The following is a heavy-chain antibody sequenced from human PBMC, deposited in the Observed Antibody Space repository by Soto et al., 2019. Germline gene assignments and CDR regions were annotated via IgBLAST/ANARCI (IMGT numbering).Heavy chain of an antibody. CDR2: ISGSGIST. V-gene: IGHV3-23*01. Sequence: GGSLTLSCAACGFTFTSYAMSSFRQAPGKGLEWVSGISGSGISTHYADSVKGRFTVSRDNSKNTLYLQMNSLRAEDTAVYNCATEPVGPDWYSDLWGRGTLVTVSS. J-gene: IGHJ2*01. CDR3: ATEPVGPDWYSDL. CDR1: GFTFTSYA.